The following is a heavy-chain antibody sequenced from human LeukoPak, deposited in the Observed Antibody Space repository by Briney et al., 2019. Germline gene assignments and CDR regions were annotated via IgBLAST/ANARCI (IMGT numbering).Heavy chain of an antibody. CDR3: ARNTEYYYDSSGYYGDDWFDP. D-gene: IGHD3-22*01. Sequence: PSETLSFTCTVSGGSISSYYWSWIRQPAGKGLEWIGRIYTSGSTNYNPSLKSRVTMSVDTSKNQFSLKLSSVTAADTAVYYCARNTEYYYDSSGYYGDDWFDPWGQGTLVTVSS. J-gene: IGHJ5*02. CDR2: IYTSGST. CDR1: GGSISSYY. V-gene: IGHV4-4*07.